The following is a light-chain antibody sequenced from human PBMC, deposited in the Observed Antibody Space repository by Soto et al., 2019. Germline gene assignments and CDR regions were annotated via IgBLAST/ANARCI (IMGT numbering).Light chain of an antibody. V-gene: IGKV3-15*01. CDR2: GAS. CDR1: QSVNSN. CDR3: QQYNDWPPIT. J-gene: IGKJ5*01. Sequence: EIVLTQSPGTLSLSPGARTTLSCRASQSVNSNYLAWYQQKPGQAPRLLIYGASTRATGIPDRFSGSGSGTEFTLTISSLQSEDFAVYYCQQYNDWPPITFGQGTRLEI.